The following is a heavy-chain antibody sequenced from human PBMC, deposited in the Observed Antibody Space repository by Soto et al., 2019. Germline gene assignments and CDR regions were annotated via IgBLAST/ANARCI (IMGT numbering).Heavy chain of an antibody. J-gene: IGHJ4*02. CDR2: IYPGDSDT. Sequence: GESLKISCKGSGYSFTSYWIGWVRQMPGKGLEWMGIIYPGDSDTRYSPSFQGQVTISADKSISTAYLQWSSLKASDTAMYDGARRVGCRILSPPKAYYYADCGRGTFDTVSS. CDR3: ARRVGCRILSPPKAYYYAD. CDR1: GYSFTSYW. D-gene: IGHD2-15*01. V-gene: IGHV5-51*01.